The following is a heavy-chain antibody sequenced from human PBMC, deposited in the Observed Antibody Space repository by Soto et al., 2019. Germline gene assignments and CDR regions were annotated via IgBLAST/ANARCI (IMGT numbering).Heavy chain of an antibody. D-gene: IGHD3-22*01. J-gene: IGHJ6*02. CDR1: GGSISSGDYY. V-gene: IGHV4-30-4*01. CDR2: IYYSGST. Sequence: SETLSLTCTVSGGSISSGDYYWSWIRQPPGKGLEWIGCIYYSGSTYYNPSLKSRVTISVDTSKNQFSLKLSSVTAADTAAYYCASNRYDGSGYYYYYYGMDVWGQGTTVTVSS. CDR3: ASNRYDGSGYYYYYYGMDV.